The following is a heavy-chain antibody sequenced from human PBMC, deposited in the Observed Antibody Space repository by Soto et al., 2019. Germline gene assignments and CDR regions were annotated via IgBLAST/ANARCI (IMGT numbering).Heavy chain of an antibody. CDR2: IFYTGST. V-gene: IGHV4-30-4*01. Sequence: QVQLQESGPGLVMPSQTLSLTCTVSGGSISSGDYYWSWIRQPPGKGLEWIGCIFYTGSTYYNPSLKSRITMSVHTPKSQFSLKLTSVTAADTAVYYCASVTRYCTGGGCDPNWFDPWGQGTLVTVSS. J-gene: IGHJ5*02. D-gene: IGHD2-8*02. CDR3: ASVTRYCTGGGCDPNWFDP. CDR1: GGSISSGDYY.